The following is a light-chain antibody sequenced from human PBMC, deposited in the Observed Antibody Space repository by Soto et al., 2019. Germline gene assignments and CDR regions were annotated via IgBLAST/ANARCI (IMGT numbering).Light chain of an antibody. Sequence: EIVMTQSPAPLSLSPGERATLSCRASQGVSRHLARYQQKPGQAPRLLIYAASTSAAGVPARFSGSGSGTEFTLTISSLHSEDFTVYYCQQYHQWPLTFGRGTKVEI. CDR3: QQYHQWPLT. V-gene: IGKV3D-15*01. J-gene: IGKJ4*01. CDR1: QGVSRH. CDR2: AAS.